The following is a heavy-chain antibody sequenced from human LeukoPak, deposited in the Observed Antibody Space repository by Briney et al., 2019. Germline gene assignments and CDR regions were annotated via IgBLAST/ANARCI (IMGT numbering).Heavy chain of an antibody. Sequence: ASERVSCKTSGFMFTGYYVQWVRQAPGQGPEWVGWMYFNSGATRFAPKFQGRVTMTRDTSISTAYMEFSSLRSDDTAMYYCAREGSSGQDWYAFDIWGQGTMLTVSS. CDR2: MYFNSGAT. D-gene: IGHD5-12*01. CDR3: AREGSSGQDWYAFDI. J-gene: IGHJ3*02. CDR1: GFMFTGYY. V-gene: IGHV1-2*02.